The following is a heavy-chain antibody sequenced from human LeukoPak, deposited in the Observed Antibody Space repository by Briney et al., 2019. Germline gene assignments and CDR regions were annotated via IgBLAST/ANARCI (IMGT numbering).Heavy chain of an antibody. V-gene: IGHV4-39*02. CDR3: ARTDNYIPEDRFDP. CDR1: GGSISGYC. Sequence: SETLSLTCTVSGGSISGYCWGWIRQSPGRGLEWIGSICYSGSTFYNPSLKSRVTLSVDTSKNHFSLKVTSVIASDTAIYYCARTDNYIPEDRFDPWGQGTLVTVSS. D-gene: IGHD5-24*01. CDR2: ICYSGST. J-gene: IGHJ5*02.